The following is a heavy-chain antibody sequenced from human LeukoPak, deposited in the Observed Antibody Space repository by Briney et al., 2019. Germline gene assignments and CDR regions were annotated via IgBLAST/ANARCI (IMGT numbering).Heavy chain of an antibody. D-gene: IGHD3-22*01. CDR1: GFTFNSYA. CDR2: ISYDGSNK. Sequence: GGSLRLSCAASGFTFNSYALHWVRQAPGKGLEWVAVISYDGSNKYYADSVKGRYTISRDNSKNTLYLQMNSLGAADTAVYYCARDPRYPYQYQSDSSGFSLDYWGQGTLVTVSS. CDR3: ARDPRYPYQYQSDSSGFSLDY. J-gene: IGHJ4*02. V-gene: IGHV3-30-3*01.